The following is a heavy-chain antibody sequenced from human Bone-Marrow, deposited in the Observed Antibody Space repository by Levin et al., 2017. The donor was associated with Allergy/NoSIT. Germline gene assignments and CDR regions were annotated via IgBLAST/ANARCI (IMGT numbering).Heavy chain of an antibody. CDR3: AKDHESSGWPTFDH. Sequence: GESLKISCAASGFTFTRFALSWVRQAPGKGLEWVSSFANTAKTYYADSVMGRFTISRDTSTNTLFLHMNNLRDEDTAIYYCAKDHESSGWPTFDHWGQGTLVTVSS. D-gene: IGHD6-19*01. V-gene: IGHV3-23*05. CDR1: GFTFTRFA. CDR2: FANTAKT. J-gene: IGHJ4*02.